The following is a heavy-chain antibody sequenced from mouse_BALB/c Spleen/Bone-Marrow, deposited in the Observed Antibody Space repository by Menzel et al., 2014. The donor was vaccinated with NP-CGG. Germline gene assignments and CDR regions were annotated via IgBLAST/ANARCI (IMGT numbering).Heavy chain of an antibody. Sequence: VQLQQSGPDLVKPSQSLSLTCTVTGYSISSGYTWHWIRQFPGNTLEWMGYIHYSGSTNYNPSLKSRISITRDTSKNQFFLQLNSVTTEDTATYFCSKGTYAVDSWGQGTSVTVSS. D-gene: IGHD3-3*01. CDR1: GYSISSGYT. CDR3: SKGTYAVDS. CDR2: IHYSGST. J-gene: IGHJ4*01. V-gene: IGHV3-1*02.